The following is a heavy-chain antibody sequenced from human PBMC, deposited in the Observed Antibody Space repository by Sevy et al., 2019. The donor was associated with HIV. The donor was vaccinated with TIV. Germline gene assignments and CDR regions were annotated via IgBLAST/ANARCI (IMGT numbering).Heavy chain of an antibody. V-gene: IGHV3-30-3*01. J-gene: IGHJ6*03. CDR2: ISYDGSNK. CDR1: GFTFSSYA. CDR3: ARDSPIMITFGGVKSYYYYMDV. D-gene: IGHD3-16*01. Sequence: GGSLRLSCAASGFTFSSYAMHWVRQAPGKGLEWVAVISYDGSNKYYADSVKGRFTISRDNSKNTLYLQMNSLRAEDTAVYYGARDSPIMITFGGVKSYYYYMDVWGKGTTVTVSS.